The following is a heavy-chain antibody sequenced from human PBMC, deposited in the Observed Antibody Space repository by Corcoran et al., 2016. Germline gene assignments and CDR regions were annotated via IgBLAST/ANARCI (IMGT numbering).Heavy chain of an antibody. CDR3: ARDRRIGVASDYGMDV. D-gene: IGHD6-19*01. CDR1: GFTVSSNY. CDR2: IYSGGST. Sequence: EVQLVESGGGLIQPGGSLRLSCAASGFTVSSNYMSWVRQAPGKGLEWVSVIYSGGSTYYADSVKDGFTISRDNSKNTLYLQMNSLRAEDTAVYYCARDRRIGVASDYGMDVWGQGTTVTVSS. V-gene: IGHV3-53*01. J-gene: IGHJ6*02.